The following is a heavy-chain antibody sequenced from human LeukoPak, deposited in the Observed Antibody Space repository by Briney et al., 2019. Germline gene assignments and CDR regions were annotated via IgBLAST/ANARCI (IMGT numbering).Heavy chain of an antibody. Sequence: SETLSLTCAVSGGSISSSNWWSWVRRPPGKGLEWIGEIYHSGSTNYNPSLKSRVTISVDKSKNQFSLKLSSVTAADTAVYYCARVSVYYDSSGYYYLFDYWGQGTLVTVSS. CDR2: IYHSGST. CDR1: GGSISSSNW. J-gene: IGHJ4*02. V-gene: IGHV4-4*02. D-gene: IGHD3-22*01. CDR3: ARVSVYYDSSGYYYLFDY.